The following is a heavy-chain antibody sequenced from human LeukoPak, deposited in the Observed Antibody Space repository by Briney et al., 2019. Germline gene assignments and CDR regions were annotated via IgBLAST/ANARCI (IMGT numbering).Heavy chain of an antibody. CDR2: ISGTIINT. D-gene: IGHD5-12*01. CDR1: GFTFSSYA. CDR3: ARVAPGGYDYVNYYYGMDV. V-gene: IGHV3-23*01. Sequence: GGSLRLSCAASGFTFSSYAMSWVRQAPGKGLEWVSTISGTIINTYYADSVKGRFTISRDNSKNTLYLQMNSLRVEDTAVYYCARVAPGGYDYVNYYYGMDVWGQGTTVTVSS. J-gene: IGHJ6*02.